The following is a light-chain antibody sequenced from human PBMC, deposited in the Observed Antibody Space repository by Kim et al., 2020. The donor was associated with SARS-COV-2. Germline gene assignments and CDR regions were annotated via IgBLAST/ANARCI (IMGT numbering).Light chain of an antibody. CDR3: QVWDSSNGV. J-gene: IGLJ3*02. CDR1: NIGTKN. V-gene: IGLV3-9*01. Sequence: VALGQTARITCGGNNIGTKNVHWFQQKPGEAPGLVIYRDRNRPSGIPERFSGSNSGNTATLTISRAQPGDEADYYCQVWDSSNGVFGGGTKLTVL. CDR2: RDR.